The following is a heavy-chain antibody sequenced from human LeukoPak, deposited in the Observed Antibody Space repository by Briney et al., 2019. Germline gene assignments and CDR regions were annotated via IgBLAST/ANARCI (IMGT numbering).Heavy chain of an antibody. J-gene: IGHJ4*02. D-gene: IGHD3-3*02. CDR3: ARDDISSRPTDFDY. CDR2: INPTGGST. Sequence: ASVKVSCKASGYTFTSYYMHWVRQAPGQGLEWMGLINPTGGSTGYAQKFQGRVTMTRDTSTSTAYMELRSLRSDDTAVYYCARDDISSRPTDFDYWGQGTLVTVSS. CDR1: GYTFTSYY. V-gene: IGHV1-46*01.